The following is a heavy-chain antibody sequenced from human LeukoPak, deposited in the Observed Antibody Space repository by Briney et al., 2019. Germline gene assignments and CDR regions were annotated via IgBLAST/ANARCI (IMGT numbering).Heavy chain of an antibody. CDR1: GFTFSDLS. CDR3: ARDRMVAAMSVDY. V-gene: IGHV3-30*03. Sequence: PPGGSLRLSCAASGFTFSDLSMGWVRQAPGKGLECVAVTSYDGSNNYYADSVKGRFTISRDNSKNTLYLHMNSPRVEDTAVYYCARDRMVAAMSVDYWGQGTLVTVSS. J-gene: IGHJ4*02. D-gene: IGHD5-12*01. CDR2: TSYDGSNN.